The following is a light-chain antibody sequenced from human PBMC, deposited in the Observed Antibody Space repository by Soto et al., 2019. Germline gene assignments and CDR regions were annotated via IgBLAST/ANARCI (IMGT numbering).Light chain of an antibody. J-gene: IGKJ1*01. CDR3: QQYGSSPSWT. V-gene: IGKV3-20*01. Sequence: EIALTQSPGTLSLSPGERATLSCRARQSVSSSYLAWYQQKPGQAPRLLIYGASSRATGIPDRFSGSGSGTDFTLTISRLEPEDFAVYYCQQYGSSPSWTFGQGTKVEIK. CDR1: QSVSSSY. CDR2: GAS.